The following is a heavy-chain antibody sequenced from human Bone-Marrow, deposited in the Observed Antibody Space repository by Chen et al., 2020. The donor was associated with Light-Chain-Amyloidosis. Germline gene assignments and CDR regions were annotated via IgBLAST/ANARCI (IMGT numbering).Heavy chain of an antibody. CDR1: GFTFRTSW. CDR3: SREFTGYDDY. D-gene: IGHD5-12*01. CDR2: INPDGTRV. Sequence: DVQLLESGGSLVQPGGSLRLSCAASGFTFRTSWMQWVRQAPGKGLVWVSLINPDGTRVYYAESVRCRFTISRDDAKSTVYLQMNSLRADDTAVYSCSREFTGYDDYWGQGTLVTVSS. V-gene: IGHV3-74*01. J-gene: IGHJ4*02.